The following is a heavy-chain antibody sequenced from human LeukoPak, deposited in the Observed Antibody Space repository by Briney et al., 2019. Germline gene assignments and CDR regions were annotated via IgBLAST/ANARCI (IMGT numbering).Heavy chain of an antibody. V-gene: IGHV4-61*02. J-gene: IGHJ4*02. CDR1: GGSISSGSYY. CDR3: ARDIASTRGNY. Sequence: PSETLSLTCTVSGGSISSGSYYWSWIRQPAGKGLEWIGRIYTSGSTNYNPSLKSRVTISVDTSKNQFSLKLTSVTAADTAVYYCARDIASTRGNYWGQGTLVTVSS. CDR2: IYTSGST. D-gene: IGHD1-1*01.